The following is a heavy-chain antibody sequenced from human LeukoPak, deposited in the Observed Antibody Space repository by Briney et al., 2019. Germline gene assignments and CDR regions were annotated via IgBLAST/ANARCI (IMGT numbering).Heavy chain of an antibody. CDR1: GGSFSGYY. J-gene: IGHJ4*02. D-gene: IGHD3-16*01. Sequence: PSETLSLTCAVYGGSFSGYYWGWIRQPPGKGLEWIGEINHSGSTNYNPSLKSRVTISVDTSKNQFSLKLSSVTAADTAVYYCASGDQGGNFDYWGQGTLVTVSS. CDR2: INHSGST. V-gene: IGHV4-34*01. CDR3: ASGDQGGNFDY.